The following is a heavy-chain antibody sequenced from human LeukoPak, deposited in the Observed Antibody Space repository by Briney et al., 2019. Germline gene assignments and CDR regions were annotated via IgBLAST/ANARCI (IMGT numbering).Heavy chain of an antibody. D-gene: IGHD2-8*01. J-gene: IGHJ4*02. Sequence: GGSLRLSCAASGFTFSINSMNWVRQAPGKGLEWVSSITSSSSYIYFADSVKGRFTISRDNSKNTLCLQMNSLRAEDTAVYYCAKAVSTTTGFFDYWGQGTLVTVPS. CDR2: ITSSSSYI. CDR3: AKAVSTTTGFFDY. V-gene: IGHV3-21*04. CDR1: GFTFSINS.